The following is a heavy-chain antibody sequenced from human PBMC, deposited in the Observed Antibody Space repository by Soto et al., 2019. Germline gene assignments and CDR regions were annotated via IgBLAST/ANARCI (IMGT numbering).Heavy chain of an antibody. CDR3: VHTEGYSSSWSFDY. D-gene: IGHD6-13*01. J-gene: IGHJ4*02. CDR2: IYYSGST. CDR1: GGSISSSSYY. V-gene: IGHV4-39*01. Sequence: QLQLQESGPGLVKPSETLSLTCTVSGGSISSSSYYWGWIRQPPGKGLEWIGSIYYSGSTYYNPSLKSRVTISVDTSKNQFSLKLSSVTAADTAVYYCVHTEGYSSSWSFDYWGQGTLVTVSS.